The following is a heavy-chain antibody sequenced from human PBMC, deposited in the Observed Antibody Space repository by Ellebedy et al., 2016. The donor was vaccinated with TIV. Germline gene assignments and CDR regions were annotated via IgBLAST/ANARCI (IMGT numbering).Heavy chain of an antibody. Sequence: PGGSLRLSCAASGFTFSNYVMSWVRQAPGKGLEWVSTISAGGVATYYADSVKGRFNISSDNSENTLYLQMNSLRAEDTAVYYCAKVGRRYYESSGDPWGQGSLVTVSS. V-gene: IGHV3-23*01. CDR1: GFTFSNYV. J-gene: IGHJ5*02. D-gene: IGHD3-22*01. CDR2: ISAGGVAT. CDR3: AKVGRRYYESSGDP.